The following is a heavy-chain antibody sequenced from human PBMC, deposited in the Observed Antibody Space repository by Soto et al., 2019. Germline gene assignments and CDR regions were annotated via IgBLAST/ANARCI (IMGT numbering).Heavy chain of an antibody. Sequence: GESLKISCQGSGYSFPSYWISWVRQMPGKGLQWMGRIDPSDSYINYSPSFEGHVNISIDKSINTAYLQWSSLKASDTAIYYCARHGQLALFDQWGQGTLVTVSS. J-gene: IGHJ5*02. CDR2: IDPSDSYI. CDR1: GYSFPSYW. CDR3: ARHGQLALFDQ. D-gene: IGHD6-6*01. V-gene: IGHV5-10-1*01.